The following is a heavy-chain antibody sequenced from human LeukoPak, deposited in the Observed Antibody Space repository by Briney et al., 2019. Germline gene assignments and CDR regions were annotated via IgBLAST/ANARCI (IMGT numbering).Heavy chain of an antibody. V-gene: IGHV3-72*01. CDR3: ARLSPTVTGHNYFDY. CDR1: GFTFSDHY. J-gene: IGHJ4*02. Sequence: GVSLRLSCAASGFTFSDHYMDWVRQAPGKGLEWVGRSRNKAKSYTTEYAASVKGRFTVSRDDSKNSLYLQVNSLKTEDTAVYYCARLSPTVTGHNYFDYWGQGTLVAVSS. D-gene: IGHD4-17*01. CDR2: SRNKAKSYTT.